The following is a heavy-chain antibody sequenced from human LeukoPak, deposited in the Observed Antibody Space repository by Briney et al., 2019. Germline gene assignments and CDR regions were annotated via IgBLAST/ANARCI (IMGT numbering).Heavy chain of an antibody. CDR1: GYTLTELS. CDR3: ATVRGHHPGYSYGYNYYYGMDV. CDR2: FDPEDGET. D-gene: IGHD5-18*01. V-gene: IGHV1-24*01. J-gene: IGHJ6*02. Sequence: GASVKVSCKVSGYTLTELSMHWVRQAPGKGLEWMGGFDPEDGETIYAQKFQGRVTMTEDTSTDTAYMELSGLRSEDTAVYYCATVRGHHPGYSYGYNYYYGMDVWGQGTTVTVSS.